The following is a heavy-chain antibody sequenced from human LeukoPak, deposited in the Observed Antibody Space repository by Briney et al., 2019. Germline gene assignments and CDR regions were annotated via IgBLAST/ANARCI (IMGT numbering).Heavy chain of an antibody. J-gene: IGHJ6*02. V-gene: IGHV3-7*01. CDR3: ARETYDFWSGYPQNYYYGMDV. D-gene: IGHD3-3*01. Sequence: PGGSLRLSCAASGFTFSSYWMSWVRQAPGKGLEWVANIKQDGSEKYYVDSVKGRFTISRDNAENSLYLQMNSLRAEDTAVYYCARETYDFWSGYPQNYYYGMDVWGQGTTVTVSS. CDR2: IKQDGSEK. CDR1: GFTFSSYW.